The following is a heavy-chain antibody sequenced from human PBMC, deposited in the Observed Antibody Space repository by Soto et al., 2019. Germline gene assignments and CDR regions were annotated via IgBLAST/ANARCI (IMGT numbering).Heavy chain of an antibody. Sequence: QITLKESGPTLVRPAQNLTLTCGFSGFSLSSYGMGVAWIRQPPGKALEWLALIYWDDDKRYSPSLKDILAISKDTSSNQVVLTITNMDPGDTATYFCAHAGDYDLLTFDHWGPGTLVTVSS. CDR2: IYWDDDK. CDR3: AHAGDYDLLTFDH. J-gene: IGHJ4*02. V-gene: IGHV2-5*02. CDR1: GFSLSSYGMG. D-gene: IGHD4-17*01.